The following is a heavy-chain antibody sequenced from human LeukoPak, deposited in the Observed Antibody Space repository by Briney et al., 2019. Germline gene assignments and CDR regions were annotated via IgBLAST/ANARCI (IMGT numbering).Heavy chain of an antibody. CDR3: ARGGPYYYDSSGYSDY. CDR2: ISYDGSNK. V-gene: IGHV3-30*04. J-gene: IGHJ4*02. CDR1: GFTFSSYA. D-gene: IGHD3-22*01. Sequence: GGSLRLSCAASGFTFSSYAMHWVRQAPGKGLEWVAVISYDGSNKYYADSVKGRFTISRDNSKNTLYLQMNSLRAEDTAVYYCARGGPYYYDSSGYSDYWGQGTLVTVSS.